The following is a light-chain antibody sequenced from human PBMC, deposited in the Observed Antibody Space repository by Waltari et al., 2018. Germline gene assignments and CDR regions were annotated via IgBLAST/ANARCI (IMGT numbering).Light chain of an antibody. Sequence: AIQMTQSPSSLSASVGDRVTLTCRASQVIETDLGWYQQKPGKDPNLLIHSASTLQGGVPSRFSGSGSGTDFTLTINGLQPEDFATYYCLQDYDYPLIFGGGTKVEIK. CDR1: QVIETD. J-gene: IGKJ4*01. CDR3: LQDYDYPLI. V-gene: IGKV1-6*01. CDR2: SAS.